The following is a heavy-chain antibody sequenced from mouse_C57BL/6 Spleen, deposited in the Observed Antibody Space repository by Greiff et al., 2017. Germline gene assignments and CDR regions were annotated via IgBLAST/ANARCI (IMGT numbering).Heavy chain of an antibody. CDR3: ARIVPHYYGSSHWYFDV. Sequence: QVTLKECGPGILQPSQTLSLTCSFSGFSLSTFGMGVGWIRQPSGKGLEWLAHIWWDDDKYYNPALKSRLTISKDTSKNQVFLKIANVDTADTATYYCARIVPHYYGSSHWYFDVWGTGTTVTVSS. V-gene: IGHV8-8*01. CDR2: IWWDDDK. J-gene: IGHJ1*03. CDR1: GFSLSTFGMG. D-gene: IGHD1-1*01.